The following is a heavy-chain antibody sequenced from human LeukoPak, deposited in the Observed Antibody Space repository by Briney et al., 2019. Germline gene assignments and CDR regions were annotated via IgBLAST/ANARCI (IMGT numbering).Heavy chain of an antibody. Sequence: ASVKVSCKASGYTFTSYDINWVRQATGQGLEWMGWMNPNSGGTNYAQKFQGRVTMTRDTSISTAYMELSRLRSDDTAVYYCAREGRDGTIFGVVDYWGRGTLVTVSS. CDR3: AREGRDGTIFGVVDY. CDR1: GYTFTSYD. CDR2: MNPNSGGT. D-gene: IGHD3-3*01. J-gene: IGHJ4*02. V-gene: IGHV1-2*02.